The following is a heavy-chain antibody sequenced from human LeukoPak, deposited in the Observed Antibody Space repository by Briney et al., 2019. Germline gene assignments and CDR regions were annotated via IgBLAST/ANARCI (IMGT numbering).Heavy chain of an antibody. CDR3: ARPYSGYVNDAFDI. Sequence: PGRSLRLSCAASGFTFSSYSMNWVRQAPGKGLEWVSSISSSSSYIYYADSVKGRFTISRDNAKNSLYLQMNSLRAEDTAVYYCARPYSGYVNDAFDIWGQGTMVTVSS. D-gene: IGHD5-12*01. CDR2: ISSSSSYI. J-gene: IGHJ3*02. V-gene: IGHV3-21*01. CDR1: GFTFSSYS.